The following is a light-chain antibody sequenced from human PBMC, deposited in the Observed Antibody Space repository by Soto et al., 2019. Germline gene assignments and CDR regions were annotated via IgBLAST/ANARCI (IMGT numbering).Light chain of an antibody. CDR1: SSNIGAGYD. CDR2: ANI. V-gene: IGLV1-40*01. J-gene: IGLJ1*01. Sequence: QSVLTQPPSVSGAPGQRVTISCTGSSSNIGAGYDVHWYQQLPGTAPTLLMFANINRPSGVPDRFSGSKSGTSAFPAITGLQAEDEADYYCQSYDSSLSAYVFGTGTKVTVL. CDR3: QSYDSSLSAYV.